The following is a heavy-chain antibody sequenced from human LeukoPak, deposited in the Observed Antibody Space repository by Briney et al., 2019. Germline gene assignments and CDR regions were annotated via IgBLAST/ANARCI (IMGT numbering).Heavy chain of an antibody. Sequence: ASVKVSCKASGYTFTGYYMHWVRQAPGQGLEWMGWINPNSGGTNYAQKFQGRVTMTRDTSISTAYMELSRLRPDDTAVYYCARMGHDFWSGPNYYYYYGMDVWGQGTTVTVSS. V-gene: IGHV1-2*02. CDR3: ARMGHDFWSGPNYYYYYGMDV. CDR1: GYTFTGYY. CDR2: INPNSGGT. J-gene: IGHJ6*02. D-gene: IGHD3-3*01.